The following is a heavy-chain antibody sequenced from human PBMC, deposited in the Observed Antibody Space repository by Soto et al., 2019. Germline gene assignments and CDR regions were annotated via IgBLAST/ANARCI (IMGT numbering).Heavy chain of an antibody. CDR1: GYTFTDYF. CDR3: ARELYSCGGDCPYYMDY. Sequence: ASVKVSCKTSGYTFTDYFIHWVRQAPGQGLEWMGIISLYHHSTSYAQKFQGRLTVTNDTSTTTVYMELSSLTSEDTAVYWCARELYSCGGDCPYYMDYWG. V-gene: IGHV1-46*01. CDR2: ISLYHHST. D-gene: IGHD2-21*02. J-gene: IGHJ4*01.